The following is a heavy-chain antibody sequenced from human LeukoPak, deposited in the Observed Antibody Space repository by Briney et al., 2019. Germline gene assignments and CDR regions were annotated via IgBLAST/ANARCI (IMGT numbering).Heavy chain of an antibody. CDR3: AREASVGTASQFDY. V-gene: IGHV1-2*02. Sequence: ASVKVSCKASGYTFTGYYMHWVRQAPGQGLEWMGWINPNSGGTNYAQKFQGRVTMTRDTSISTAYMELSRLRSDDTAVYYCAREASVGTASQFDYWGQGTLVTVSS. D-gene: IGHD5-18*01. J-gene: IGHJ4*02. CDR1: GYTFTGYY. CDR2: INPNSGGT.